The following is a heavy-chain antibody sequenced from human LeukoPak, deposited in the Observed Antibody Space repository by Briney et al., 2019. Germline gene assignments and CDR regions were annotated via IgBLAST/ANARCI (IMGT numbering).Heavy chain of an antibody. CDR1: GGSISSYY. CDR3: ASSPNYSGSGVTDY. D-gene: IGHD3-10*01. V-gene: IGHV4-59*12. J-gene: IGHJ4*02. CDR2: IYYSGST. Sequence: SETLSLTCTVSGGSISSYYWSWIRQPPGKGLEWIGYIYYSGSTNYNPSLKSRVTISVDTSKNQFSLKLSSATAADTAVYYCASSPNYSGSGVTDYWGQGTLVTVSS.